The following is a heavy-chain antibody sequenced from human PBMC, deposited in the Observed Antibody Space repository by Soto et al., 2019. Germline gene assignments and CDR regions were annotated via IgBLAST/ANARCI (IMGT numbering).Heavy chain of an antibody. D-gene: IGHD4-17*01. CDR1: GFTFSSFA. V-gene: IGHV3-30*18. CDR2: IAYDGNNK. Sequence: GGSLRLFCAASGFTFSSFAMHWVRQAPGKGLEWVALIAYDGNNKYFADPVKGRFTISRDNSKDTVYLQMDSLRPEDTAVYYCAKGTPVNGDYALDYWGQGSLVTVSS. J-gene: IGHJ4*02. CDR3: AKGTPVNGDYALDY.